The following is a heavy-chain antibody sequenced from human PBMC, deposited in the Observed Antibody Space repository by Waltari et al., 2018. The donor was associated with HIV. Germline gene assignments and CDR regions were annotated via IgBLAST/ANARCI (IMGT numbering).Heavy chain of an antibody. CDR1: GFTFSNAW. D-gene: IGHD1-26*01. CDR3: TTAMGGSYYGRDY. CDR2: IKSKREGGTA. J-gene: IGHJ4*02. Sequence: GLVKPGGSLRLSCAASGFTFSNAWRSWVRQAPGKGREWDGRIKSKREGGTAHYAALVKGRFNISREDSKNTLYMEMNSLKTEDTAMYFCTTAMGGSYYGRDYWGQGTLVTVSS. V-gene: IGHV3-15*01.